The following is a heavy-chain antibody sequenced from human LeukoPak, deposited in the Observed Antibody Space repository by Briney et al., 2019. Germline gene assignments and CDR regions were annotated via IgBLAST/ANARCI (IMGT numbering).Heavy chain of an antibody. Sequence: SETLSLTCTVSGGSISSYYWSWIRQPAGKGLEWIGRIYTSGSTNYNPSLKSRVTMSVDTSKNHFSLKLSSVTAADTAVYYCATPLGTSGWYYFDYWGQGTLVTVSS. CDR3: ATPLGTSGWYYFDY. D-gene: IGHD6-19*01. V-gene: IGHV4-4*07. J-gene: IGHJ4*02. CDR1: GGSISSYY. CDR2: IYTSGST.